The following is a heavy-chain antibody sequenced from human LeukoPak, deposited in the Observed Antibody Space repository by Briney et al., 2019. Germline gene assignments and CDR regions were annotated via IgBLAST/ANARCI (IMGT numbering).Heavy chain of an antibody. CDR1: GYTFTSYD. CDR3: ARGRATHYVWGSYRSYDAFDI. CDR2: MNPNSGNT. Sequence: ASVKVSCKASGYTFTSYDINWVRQATGQGLEWMGWMNPNSGNTGYAQKFQGRVTMTRNTSISTAYMELSSLRSEDTAVYYCARGRATHYVWGSYRSYDAFDIWGQGTMVTVSS. J-gene: IGHJ3*02. D-gene: IGHD3-16*02. V-gene: IGHV1-8*01.